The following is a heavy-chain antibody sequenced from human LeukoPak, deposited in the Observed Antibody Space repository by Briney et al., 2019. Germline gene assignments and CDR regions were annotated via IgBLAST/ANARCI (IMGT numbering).Heavy chain of an antibody. J-gene: IGHJ4*02. CDR2: INHSGST. D-gene: IGHD3-22*01. V-gene: IGHV4-38-2*01. CDR3: ARRRGYDSSGRFDY. CDR1: GYSISSGYY. Sequence: SETLSLTCAVSGYSISSGYYWGWIRQPPGKGLEWIGEINHSGSTNYNPSLKSRVTISVDTSKNQFSLKLSSVTPADTAVYYCARRRGYDSSGRFDYWGQGTLVTVSS.